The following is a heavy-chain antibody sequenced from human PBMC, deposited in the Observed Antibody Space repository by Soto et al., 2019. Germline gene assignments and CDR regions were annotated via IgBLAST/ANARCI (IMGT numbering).Heavy chain of an antibody. CDR1: GFTFSTFA. CDR2: IWPDGNDK. V-gene: IGHV3-33*01. J-gene: IGHJ5*02. D-gene: IGHD2-8*01. CDR3: VRGSSCSNGVRYNLGWFGP. Sequence: GGSLRLSCTASGFTFSTFALHWVRQGPGKGLEWVAIIWPDGNDKYYADSVKGRFTISSDNSKNTLSLQMNSLRAEDTAMYYCVRGSSCSNGVRYNLGWFGPWGQGTLVTVSS.